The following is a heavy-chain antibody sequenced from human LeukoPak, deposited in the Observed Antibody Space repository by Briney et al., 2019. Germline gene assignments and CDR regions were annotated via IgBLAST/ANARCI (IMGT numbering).Heavy chain of an antibody. CDR1: GFTFSSYW. D-gene: IGHD3-16*02. CDR2: INGDGSST. V-gene: IGHV3-74*01. Sequence: GGSLRLSCAASGFTFSSYWMHWVRQAPGKGLVWVSRINGDGSSTAYADSVKGRFTISRDNAKNSLYLQMNSLRAEDTAVYYCAKEVRIGFRLRWGELSFSDYFDYWGQGTLVTVSS. CDR3: AKEVRIGFRLRWGELSFSDYFDY. J-gene: IGHJ4*02.